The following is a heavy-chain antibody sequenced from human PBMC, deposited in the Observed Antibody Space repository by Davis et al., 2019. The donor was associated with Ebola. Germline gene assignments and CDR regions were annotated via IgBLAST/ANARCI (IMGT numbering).Heavy chain of an antibody. Sequence: SLKISCAASEHSIADEFISWIRLRPGKGLEWVSYSGWSSTSYAESVKGRFTISRDNSENTLCLQMNTLRAEDTAVYHCAKGGHGSVYDYYTLDVWGQGTTVTVSS. CDR1: EHSIADEF. D-gene: IGHD3-3*01. CDR3: AKGGHGSVYDYYTLDV. V-gene: IGHV3-11*05. J-gene: IGHJ6*02. CDR2: SGWSSTS.